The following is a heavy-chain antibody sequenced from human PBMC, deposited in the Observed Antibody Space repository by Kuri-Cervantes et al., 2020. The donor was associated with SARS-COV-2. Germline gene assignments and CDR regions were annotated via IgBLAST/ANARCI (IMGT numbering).Heavy chain of an antibody. J-gene: IGHJ3*02. Sequence: SEILSLTCTVPGGSISSGDHYWSWVRQPPGKGLEWIGYIYYSGTTHYNPALKSRVTMSIDTPKKQFSIKLSSVTAADTALYYCARSEDKTLWFDERGAGGAFDIWGHGTMVTVSS. V-gene: IGHV4-30-4*08. CDR2: IYYSGTT. D-gene: IGHD3-10*01. CDR3: ARSEDKTLWFDERGAGGAFDI. CDR1: GGSISSGDHY.